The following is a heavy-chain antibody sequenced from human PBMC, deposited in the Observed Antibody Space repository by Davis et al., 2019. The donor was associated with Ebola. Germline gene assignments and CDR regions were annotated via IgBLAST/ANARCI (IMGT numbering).Heavy chain of an antibody. D-gene: IGHD6-19*01. CDR2: VYYTGST. CDR3: ARTYRSHYSSGWYD. Sequence: PSETLSLTCTVSGGSISTHYWNWIRQPPGKGLEWIGYVYYTGSTNYNPSLESRVTISVDTSKNQFSLSLSSVTAADTAVYYCARTYRSHYSSGWYDWGQGTLVTVSS. J-gene: IGHJ4*02. CDR1: GGSISTHY. V-gene: IGHV4-59*08.